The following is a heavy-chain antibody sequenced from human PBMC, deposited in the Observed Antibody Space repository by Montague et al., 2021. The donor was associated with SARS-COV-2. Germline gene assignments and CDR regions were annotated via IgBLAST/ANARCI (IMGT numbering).Heavy chain of an antibody. CDR2: ISNDGSTN. CDR3: ARDNYDYVWGSYRDIY. CDR1: GFTFSSYS. V-gene: IGHV3-30-3*01. Sequence: SRRISCAASGFTFSSYSMHWVRQAPGKGLEWVAVISNDGSTNYYAYSMNGLSTISSDTSKTPLYLQMNSLTAEETAVYYCARDNYDYVWGSYRDIYWGQGTLVTVSS. D-gene: IGHD3-16*02. J-gene: IGHJ4*02.